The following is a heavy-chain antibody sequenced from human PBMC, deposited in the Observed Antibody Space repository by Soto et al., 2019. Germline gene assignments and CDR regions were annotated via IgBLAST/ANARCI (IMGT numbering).Heavy chain of an antibody. CDR1: SDSISGENW. D-gene: IGHD2-2*03. Sequence: QVQLQESGPGLVKPSETLSLTCTVSSDSISGENWWSWVRQPPGMGLEWIGEIFHTGGTNYNPSLKSRVTMEVDKSKNQFSLKLISATAADTAVYYCARVFSSGNGWMYYFDFWGQGTLVSVSS. J-gene: IGHJ4*02. CDR3: ARVFSSGNGWMYYFDF. CDR2: IFHTGGT. V-gene: IGHV4-4*02.